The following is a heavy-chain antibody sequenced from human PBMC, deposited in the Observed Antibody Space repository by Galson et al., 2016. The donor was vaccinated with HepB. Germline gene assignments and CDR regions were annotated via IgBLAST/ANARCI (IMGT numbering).Heavy chain of an antibody. CDR3: AFSRGGMAISYLNY. J-gene: IGHJ4*02. CDR1: GFSFSSYS. Sequence: SLRLSCAASGFSFSSYSMNWVRQAPGKGLEWVAGISGSGIDADYNDSVRGRFFISRDNSRTTLFLQMNSLTVEDTAVYYCAFSRGGMAISYLNYWGRGTLVTVST. D-gene: IGHD5-24*01. V-gene: IGHV3-23*01. CDR2: ISGSGIDA.